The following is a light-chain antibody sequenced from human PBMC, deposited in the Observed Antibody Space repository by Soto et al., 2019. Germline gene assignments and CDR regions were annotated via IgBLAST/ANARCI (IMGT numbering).Light chain of an antibody. CDR1: QSVSSSY. CDR3: QQYGSSPYT. V-gene: IGKV3-20*01. J-gene: IGKJ2*01. Sequence: EIVLTQSPGTLSLSPGERATLSCRASQSVSSSYLAWYQQKPGQAPRLLIYGASSRATGIPVRFSGSGSGTDFTLTISRLEPEDFAVYYCQQYGSSPYTFGQGTKVDIK. CDR2: GAS.